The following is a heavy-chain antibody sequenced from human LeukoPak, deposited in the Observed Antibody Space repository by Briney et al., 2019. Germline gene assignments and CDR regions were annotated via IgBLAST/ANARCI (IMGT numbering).Heavy chain of an antibody. CDR2: IYHSGST. CDR1: GYSISSGYY. Sequence: PSETLSLTCTVSGYSISSGYYWGWIRQPPGKGLEWIGSIYHSGSTYYNPSLKSRVTISVATSKNQFSLKLSSVTAADTAVNYCARDSAAGPPGDYWGKGTLVTVSS. V-gene: IGHV4-38-2*02. CDR3: ARDSAAGPPGDY. D-gene: IGHD6-19*01. J-gene: IGHJ4*02.